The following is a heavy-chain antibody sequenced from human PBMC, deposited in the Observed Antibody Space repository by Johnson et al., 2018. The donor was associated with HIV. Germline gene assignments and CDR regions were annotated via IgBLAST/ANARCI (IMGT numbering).Heavy chain of an antibody. CDR2: ISYDGSKT. J-gene: IGHJ3*02. CDR3: AKVNRMEQWLAGGGAFDI. D-gene: IGHD6-19*01. Sequence: QVLLVESVGGVVQPGRSMGPSCVASGLTFSNYALDGVRKSPGKGLQWLVSISYDGSKTYYADYVKGRFSISRDNSKNTLYLQMNSLRAEDTAVYYCAKVNRMEQWLAGGGAFDIWGQGTMVTVSS. CDR1: GLTFSNYA. V-gene: IGHV3-30*18.